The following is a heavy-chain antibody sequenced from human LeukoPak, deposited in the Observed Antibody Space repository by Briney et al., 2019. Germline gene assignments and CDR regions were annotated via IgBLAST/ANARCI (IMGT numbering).Heavy chain of an antibody. V-gene: IGHV4-61*01. Sequence: SETLSLTCTVSGGSISSGSYYWSWIRQPPGKGLEWIGYIYYSGSTNYNPSLKSRVTISVDTSKKQLSLKLSSVTAADTAVYYCATPVFHGSDPSLYYYYMAVWGKGTTVTISS. CDR2: IYYSGST. CDR1: GGSISSGSYY. D-gene: IGHD3-10*01. J-gene: IGHJ6*03. CDR3: ATPVFHGSDPSLYYYYMAV.